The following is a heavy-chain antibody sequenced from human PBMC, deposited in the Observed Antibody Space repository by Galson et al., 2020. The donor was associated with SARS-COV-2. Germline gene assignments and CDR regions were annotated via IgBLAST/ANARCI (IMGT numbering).Heavy chain of an antibody. CDR3: AKDRTIVIVPAATLDS. Sequence: GGSTSLSCAASGLTFSSYGMHWVRQAPGKGLERVAVISHDGRNRYYADSVKGRFTISRDNSKNTLYLQMNSLRAEDTAVYYCAKDRTIVIVPAATLDSWGQGTLVTVSS. CDR2: ISHDGRNR. CDR1: GLTFSSYG. D-gene: IGHD2-2*01. V-gene: IGHV3-30*18. J-gene: IGHJ4*02.